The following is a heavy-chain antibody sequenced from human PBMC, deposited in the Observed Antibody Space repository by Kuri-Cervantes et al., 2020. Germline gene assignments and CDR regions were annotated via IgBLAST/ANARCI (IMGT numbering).Heavy chain of an antibody. J-gene: IGHJ6*04. V-gene: IGHV1-46*01. CDR2: INPSGGST. CDR3: VRDGGLGGMDV. D-gene: IGHD3-16*01. Sequence: ASVKVSCKAVGYTFTGYHMHWVRQAPGQGLEWMGVINPSGGSTNYAQKFQGRVTMTRDTSTRTAYMELSSLRDGDTGVYYCVRDGGLGGMDVWGKGTTVTVSS. CDR1: GYTFTGYH.